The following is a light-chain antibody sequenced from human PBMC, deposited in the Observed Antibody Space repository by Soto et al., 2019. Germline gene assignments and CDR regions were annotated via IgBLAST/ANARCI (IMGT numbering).Light chain of an antibody. CDR1: SSDIGGHDY. Sequence: QSVLTQPASVSGSPGQSITISCTGTSSDIGGHDYVPWYQQRPGKAPKLMIYEVRYRPSGVSNRFSGSKSGNTASLTISGLQAEDEAVYYCCSYTRTSNHYFFGSGTKVTVL. CDR3: CSYTRTSNHYF. V-gene: IGLV2-14*01. J-gene: IGLJ1*01. CDR2: EVR.